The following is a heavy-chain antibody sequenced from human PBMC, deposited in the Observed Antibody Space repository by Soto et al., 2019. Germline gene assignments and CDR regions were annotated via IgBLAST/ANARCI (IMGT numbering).Heavy chain of an antibody. CDR1: GFTFINYP. D-gene: IGHD3-22*01. CDR2: TSGDSGTI. V-gene: IGHV3-48*04. J-gene: IGHJ3*02. Sequence: GGSLRLSCAASGFTFINYPMNWVRQAPGKGLEWISYTSGDSGTIYYADSVKGRFSISRDNAKNSLYLQMNSLRAEDTAVYYCARDRVTMIVVAAAEDAFDIWGQGTMVTVSS. CDR3: ARDRVTMIVVAAAEDAFDI.